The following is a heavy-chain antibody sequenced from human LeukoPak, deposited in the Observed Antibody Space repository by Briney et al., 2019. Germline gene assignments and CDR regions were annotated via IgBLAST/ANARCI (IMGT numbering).Heavy chain of an antibody. Sequence: GASVKVSCKASGYTFTSYYMHWVRQAPGQGLEWMGIINPSGGSTSYAQKFQGRVTMTRDMSTSTVYMELSSLRSEDTAVYYCARPSTAAAGTGAFDYWGQGTLVTVSS. CDR2: INPSGGST. CDR3: ARPSTAAAGTGAFDY. J-gene: IGHJ4*02. V-gene: IGHV1-46*01. CDR1: GYTFTSYY. D-gene: IGHD6-13*01.